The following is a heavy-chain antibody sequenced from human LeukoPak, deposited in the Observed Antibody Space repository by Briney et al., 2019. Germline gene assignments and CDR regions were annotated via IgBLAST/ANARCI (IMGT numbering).Heavy chain of an antibody. CDR3: ARGTFGVVISPAYYYYGMDV. CDR2: IWYDGRNK. V-gene: IGHV3-30*02. J-gene: IGHJ6*02. Sequence: PGGSLRLSCAASGFTFSSYGMHWVRQAPGKGLEWVAVIWYDGRNKYYADSVKGRFTISRDNSKNTLDLQMNSLRVEDTAVYYCARGTFGVVISPAYYYYGMDVWGQGTTVTVAS. D-gene: IGHD3-3*01. CDR1: GFTFSSYG.